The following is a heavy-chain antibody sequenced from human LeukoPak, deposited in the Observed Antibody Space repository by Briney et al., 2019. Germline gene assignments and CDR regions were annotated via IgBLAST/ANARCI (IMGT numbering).Heavy chain of an antibody. CDR2: ISSSSSYI. D-gene: IGHD5-18*01. Sequence: KPGGSLRLSCAASGFTFSSYSMNWVRQAPGKGLEWVSSISSSSSYIYYADSVKGRFTISRDNAKNSLYLQMNSLRAEDTAVYYCARDSGYSYGSDYWGQGTLVTVPS. CDR3: ARDSGYSYGSDY. J-gene: IGHJ4*02. V-gene: IGHV3-21*01. CDR1: GFTFSSYS.